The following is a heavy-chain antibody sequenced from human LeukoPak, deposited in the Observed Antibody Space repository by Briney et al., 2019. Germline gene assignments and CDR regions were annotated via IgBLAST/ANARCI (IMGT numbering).Heavy chain of an antibody. Sequence: PGGSLRLSCAASGLSFSSYGMHWVRQAPGKGLEWVAFIQYDGSNKFYADSVKGRFTISRDNSKNTLYLQMNSLRAEDTAVYYCAKADGEVVVAATLLGYAFDIWGQGTMVTVSS. V-gene: IGHV3-30*02. CDR3: AKADGEVVVAATLLGYAFDI. D-gene: IGHD2-15*01. CDR1: GLSFSSYG. J-gene: IGHJ3*02. CDR2: IQYDGSNK.